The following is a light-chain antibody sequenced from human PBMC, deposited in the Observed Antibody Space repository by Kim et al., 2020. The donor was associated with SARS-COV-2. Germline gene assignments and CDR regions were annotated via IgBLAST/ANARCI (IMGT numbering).Light chain of an antibody. J-gene: IGLJ3*02. CDR3: QVWDSSSDHPV. CDR1: NIGSKS. CDR2: YNS. Sequence: APANTARITCGGNNIGSKSVHWYQQKPGQAPVLVIYYNSDRPSGIPERFSGSNSGNTATLTISRVEAGDEADYYCQVWDSSSDHPVFGGGTQLTVL. V-gene: IGLV3-21*04.